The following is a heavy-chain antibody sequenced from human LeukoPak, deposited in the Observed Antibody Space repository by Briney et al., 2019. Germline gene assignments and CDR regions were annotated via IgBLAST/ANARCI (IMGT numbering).Heavy chain of an antibody. CDR3: ARGPASVTKPYDFWSGYYTGWGYGMDV. CDR1: GFTFSSYW. D-gene: IGHD3-3*01. CDR2: INSDGSST. Sequence: GGSLRLSCAASGFTFSSYWMHWVRQAPGKGLVWVSRINSDGSSTSYADSVKGRFTISRDNAKNTLYLKMNSLRAEDTAAYYCARGPASVTKPYDFWSGYYTGWGYGMDVWGQGTTVTVSS. V-gene: IGHV3-74*01. J-gene: IGHJ6*02.